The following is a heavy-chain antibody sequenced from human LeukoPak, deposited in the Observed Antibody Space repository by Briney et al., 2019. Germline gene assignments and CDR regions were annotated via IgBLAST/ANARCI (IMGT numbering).Heavy chain of an antibody. Sequence: GRSLRLSCAASGFTFDDYAMHWVRQAPGKGLEWVSGISWDSGSIGYADSVKGRFTISRDNAQNSLYLQMNSLRAEDMALYYCAKDKFYGLHWYFDLWGRGTLVTVSS. J-gene: IGHJ2*01. V-gene: IGHV3-9*03. D-gene: IGHD4-17*01. CDR1: GFTFDDYA. CDR2: ISWDSGSI. CDR3: AKDKFYGLHWYFDL.